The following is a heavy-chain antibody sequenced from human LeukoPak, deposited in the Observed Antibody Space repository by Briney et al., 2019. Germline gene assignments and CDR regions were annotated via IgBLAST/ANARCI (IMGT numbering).Heavy chain of an antibody. CDR3: ARDATGIAARPGLFVY. D-gene: IGHD6-6*01. CDR2: TFYSASA. V-gene: IGHV4-39*07. J-gene: IGHJ4*02. CDR1: GDSISRDNYH. Sequence: SETLSLTCTVSGDSISRDNYHWGWIRQPPGKGLEWIASTFYSASAYYNPSLKSRVTLSLDTSKNQFSLKLTSVTAADTAVYYCARDATGIAARPGLFVYWGQGTLVTVSS.